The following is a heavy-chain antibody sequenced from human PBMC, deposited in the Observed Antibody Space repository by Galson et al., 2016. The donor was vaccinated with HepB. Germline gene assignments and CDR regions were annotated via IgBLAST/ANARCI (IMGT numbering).Heavy chain of an antibody. Sequence: SLRLSCAVSGFTPSTYGIHWVRQAPGKGLEWVAVIWYDAINKFYADSVRGRFTISRDDSKHTVYLEMNSLGAEDTTMYYCARDDGDEPGYHDAFDIWGQGTMVTVSS. CDR1: GFTPSTYG. CDR2: IWYDAINK. CDR3: ARDDGDEPGYHDAFDI. J-gene: IGHJ3*02. V-gene: IGHV3-33*01. D-gene: IGHD3-9*01.